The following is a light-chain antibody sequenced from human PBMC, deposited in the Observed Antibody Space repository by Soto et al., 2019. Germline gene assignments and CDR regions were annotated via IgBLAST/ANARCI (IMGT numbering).Light chain of an antibody. Sequence: QSVLSQPPSASGTPGQRVTISCSGGSANIGEKTVSWYQQFPGTAPTLLIYDDDQRPSGVPDRFSGSKSGTSVSLAISGLRSDDEATYYCAAWDHSLDDPIIFGGGTKVTVL. J-gene: IGLJ2*01. CDR3: AAWDHSLDDPII. CDR2: DDD. CDR1: SANIGEKT. V-gene: IGLV1-44*01.